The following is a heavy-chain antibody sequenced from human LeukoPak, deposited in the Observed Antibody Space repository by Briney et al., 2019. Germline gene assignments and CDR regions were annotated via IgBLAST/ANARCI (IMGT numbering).Heavy chain of an antibody. J-gene: IGHJ4*02. CDR2: ISWNSGSI. D-gene: IGHD3-22*01. Sequence: PGRSLRLSCAASGFTFDDYAMHWVRQAPGKGLEWVSGISWNSGSIGYADSVKGRFTISRDNAKNSLYLQMNSLRAEDMALYYCAQEVYYDSSGYYSSFDYWGQGTLVTVSS. V-gene: IGHV3-9*03. CDR1: GFTFDDYA. CDR3: AQEVYYDSSGYYSSFDY.